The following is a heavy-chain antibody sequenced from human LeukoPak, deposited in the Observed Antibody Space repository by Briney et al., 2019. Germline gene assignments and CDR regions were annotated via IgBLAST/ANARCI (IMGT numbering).Heavy chain of an antibody. CDR3: AKVVRGGDFWSGYYYGMDV. Sequence: GGSLRLSCAASGFTFSSYAMHWVRQAPGKGLEWVAVISYDGSNKYYADSVKGRFTISRDNSKNTLYLQMNSLRAEDTAVYYCAKVVRGGDFWSGYYYGMDVWGQGTTVTVSS. D-gene: IGHD3-3*01. V-gene: IGHV3-30*04. CDR1: GFTFSSYA. J-gene: IGHJ6*02. CDR2: ISYDGSNK.